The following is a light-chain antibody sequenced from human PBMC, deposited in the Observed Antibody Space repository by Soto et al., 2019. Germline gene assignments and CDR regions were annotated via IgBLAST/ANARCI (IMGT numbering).Light chain of an antibody. J-gene: IGKJ3*01. CDR2: AAS. CDR3: QQYGSSPRIT. Sequence: EIVLTQSPVTLSLSPGERATLSCSAIQSFSSSYLAWYQQKPGQAPRLLIYAASSRATGIPDRFSGSVSGTDFTLTISRLEPEDFAVYYCQQYGSSPRITFGPGTKVDIK. V-gene: IGKV3-20*01. CDR1: QSFSSSY.